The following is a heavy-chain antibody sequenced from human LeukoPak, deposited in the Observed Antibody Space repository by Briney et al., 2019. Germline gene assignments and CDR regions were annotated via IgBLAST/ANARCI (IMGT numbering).Heavy chain of an antibody. CDR2: IKQDGSEK. Sequence: GGSLLLSCAASGFTFSRSWMTWVRPAPGKGLECVANIKQDGSEKHYVDSVKGRFTISRDNGKNSLYLQMNSLRAEDTAVYYCARDEVGYFDYWGQGTLVTVSS. J-gene: IGHJ4*02. V-gene: IGHV3-7*01. CDR1: GFTFSRSW. CDR3: ARDEVGYFDY.